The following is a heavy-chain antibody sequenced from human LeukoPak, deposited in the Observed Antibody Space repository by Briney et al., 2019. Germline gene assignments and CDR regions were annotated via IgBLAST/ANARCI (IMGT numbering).Heavy chain of an antibody. Sequence: GGSLRLSCAASGFTFDDYGMSWVRQAPGKGLEWVSGINWSGGSTGYADSVKGRFTISRDNAKNSLYLQMNSLRAEDTALYYCARVLLWFGEPHAYFDYWGQGTLVTVSS. J-gene: IGHJ4*02. CDR2: INWSGGST. D-gene: IGHD3-10*01. CDR3: ARVLLWFGEPHAYFDY. CDR1: GFTFDDYG. V-gene: IGHV3-20*04.